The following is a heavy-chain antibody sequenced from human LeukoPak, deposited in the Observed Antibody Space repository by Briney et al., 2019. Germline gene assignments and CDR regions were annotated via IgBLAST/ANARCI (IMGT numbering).Heavy chain of an antibody. J-gene: IGHJ3*02. D-gene: IGHD3-22*01. CDR1: GFTFSSYS. CDR2: ISSSSSTI. Sequence: PGGSLRLSCAASGFTFSSYSMNWVRQAPGKGLEWVSYISSSSSTIYYADSVKGRFTISRDNAKNSLYLQMNSLRAEDTAVYYCARAHNPTYYYDSSGYLGIGGAFDIWGQGTMVTVSS. CDR3: ARAHNPTYYYDSSGYLGIGGAFDI. V-gene: IGHV3-48*01.